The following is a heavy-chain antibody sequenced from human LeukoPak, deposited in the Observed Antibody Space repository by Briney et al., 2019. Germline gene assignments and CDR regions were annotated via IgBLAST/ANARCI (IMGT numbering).Heavy chain of an antibody. Sequence: AGGSLRLSCAASGSTFSSYAMSWVRQAPGKGLEWVSDISGGGATTFYADSVKGRFTISRDNSKNTLYLQLSSLRAEDTAVYYCAKSTGYSTTGRDFDSWGRGTLVTVSS. D-gene: IGHD6-13*01. J-gene: IGHJ4*02. CDR1: GSTFSSYA. V-gene: IGHV3-23*01. CDR2: ISGGGATT. CDR3: AKSTGYSTTGRDFDS.